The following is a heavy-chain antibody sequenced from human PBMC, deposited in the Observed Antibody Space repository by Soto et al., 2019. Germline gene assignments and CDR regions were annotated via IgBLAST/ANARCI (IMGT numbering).Heavy chain of an antibody. D-gene: IGHD6-19*01. J-gene: IGHJ4*02. CDR1: GYSFTSYW. V-gene: IGHV5-51*01. CDR2: IYPGDSDT. Sequence: DSLTISCKGSGYSFTSYWIGLVRQMPGKGLEWMGIIYPGDSDTRYSPSFQGQVTISADKSISTAYLQWSSLKASDTAMYYCARAPYSSGWYLYFDYWGQGTLVTVSS. CDR3: ARAPYSSGWYLYFDY.